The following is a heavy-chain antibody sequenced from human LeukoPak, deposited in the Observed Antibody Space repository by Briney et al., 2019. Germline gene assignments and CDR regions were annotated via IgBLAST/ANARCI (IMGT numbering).Heavy chain of an antibody. J-gene: IGHJ4*02. CDR2: ISSDGRTK. Sequence: GGSLRLSCAASGFSFNIYVMHWVRQAPSKGLEWVAVISSDGRTKNYADSVKGRFTISRDNSKNTLFLEMNSLRLDDSAVYYCARDANGGGDDYWGLGTLVTVSS. CDR3: ARDANGGGDDY. D-gene: IGHD2-21*02. CDR1: GFSFNIYV. V-gene: IGHV3-30*04.